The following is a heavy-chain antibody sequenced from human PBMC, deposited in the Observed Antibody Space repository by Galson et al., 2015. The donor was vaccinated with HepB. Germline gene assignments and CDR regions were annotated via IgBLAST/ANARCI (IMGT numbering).Heavy chain of an antibody. Sequence: SVKVSCKASGYTFTSYAMHWVRQAPGQRLEWMGWINAGNGNTKYSQKFQGRVTITRDTSASTAYMELSSLRSEDTAVYYCARGGYSSSQRYYYYYYGMDVRGQGTTVTVSS. V-gene: IGHV1-3*01. D-gene: IGHD6-6*01. CDR1: GYTFTSYA. J-gene: IGHJ6*02. CDR3: ARGGYSSSQRYYYYYYGMDV. CDR2: INAGNGNT.